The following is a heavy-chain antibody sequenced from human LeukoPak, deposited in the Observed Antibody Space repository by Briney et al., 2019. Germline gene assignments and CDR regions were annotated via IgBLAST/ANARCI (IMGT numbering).Heavy chain of an antibody. CDR3: ARVFGRQLPDY. CDR2: TKPNSGGT. V-gene: IGHV1-2*02. D-gene: IGHD1-26*01. Sequence: EASVKVSCKASGYTFTGYYLHWVRQAPGQGLEWMGWTKPNSGGTNYAQKFQGRVTMTRDTSISTAYMEVSRLISDDTAVYYCARVFGRQLPDYWGQGALVTVSS. CDR1: GYTFTGYY. J-gene: IGHJ4*02.